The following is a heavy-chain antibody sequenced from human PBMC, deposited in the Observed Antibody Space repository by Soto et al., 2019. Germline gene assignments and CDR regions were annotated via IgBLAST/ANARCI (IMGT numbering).Heavy chain of an antibody. Sequence: AASVKVSCKASGGTFSTYTMSWVRQAPGQGLEWMGGIIPMFGTTTYAENFQGRVTITADESTSTAYMELTSLRSEDTAVYYCTRDLYYFDSSAYYGHNWFDPWGQGTRVTVSS. J-gene: IGHJ5*02. CDR3: TRDLYYFDSSAYYGHNWFDP. V-gene: IGHV1-69*13. CDR2: IIPMFGTT. CDR1: GGTFSTYT. D-gene: IGHD3-22*01.